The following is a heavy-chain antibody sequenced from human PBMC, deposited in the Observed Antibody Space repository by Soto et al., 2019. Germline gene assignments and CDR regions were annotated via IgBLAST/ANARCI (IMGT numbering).Heavy chain of an antibody. CDR2: INHTGGT. V-gene: IGHV4-34*01. J-gene: IGHJ5*02. Sequence: SETLSLTCTVSGGSISSYYWNWIRQPPGKGLEWIGEINHTGGTHYNPSLKSRVTMSVDTSKNQFSLRLSSVTAADTAIYYCATRITVFGLLIPPFDPWGQGTQVTVSS. CDR3: ATRITVFGLLIPPFDP. D-gene: IGHD3-3*01. CDR1: GGSISSYY.